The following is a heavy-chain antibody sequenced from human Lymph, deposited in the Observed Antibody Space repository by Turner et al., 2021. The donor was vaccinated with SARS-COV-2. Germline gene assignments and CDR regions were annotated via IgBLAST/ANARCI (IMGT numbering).Heavy chain of an antibody. D-gene: IGHD3-10*01. CDR1: GYTFTCYY. CDR2: INPNSGGT. Sequence: QVQLVQSGAEVKKPGASVKVSCKASGYTFTCYYMHWVRQAPGQGIEWMGWINPNSGGTNYAQKFQVRVTMTRYTAISTAYMELSRLRSDDTAVYYCARSRDLQAMVRGVEPFDYWGQGTLVTVSS. V-gene: IGHV1-2*02. CDR3: ARSRDLQAMVRGVEPFDY. J-gene: IGHJ4*02.